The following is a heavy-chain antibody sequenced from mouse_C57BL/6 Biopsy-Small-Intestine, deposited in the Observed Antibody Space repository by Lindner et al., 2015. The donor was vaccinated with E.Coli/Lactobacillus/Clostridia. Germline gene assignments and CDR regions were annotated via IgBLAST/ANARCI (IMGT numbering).Heavy chain of an antibody. V-gene: IGHV1-81*01. CDR1: GGTFNSYT. CDR2: FIPIFGTA. D-gene: IGHD2-2*01. Sequence: SVKVSCKASGGTFNSYTITWVRQAPGQGLEWMGGFIPIFGTANYAQKFQGRVTITADEGTSTVYMELSSLRAEDTAVYYCVEEGEVNTTMVTTLSNWGQGTLVTVSS. CDR3: VEEGEVNTTMVTTLSN. J-gene: IGHJ4*01.